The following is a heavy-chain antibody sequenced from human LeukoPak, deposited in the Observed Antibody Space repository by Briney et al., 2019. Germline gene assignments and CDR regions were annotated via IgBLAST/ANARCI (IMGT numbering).Heavy chain of an antibody. CDR1: GYTFTGYY. CDR3: ARDPLGSLHPYYYYYYMDV. Sequence: GASVKVSCKASGYTFTGYYMHWVRQAPGQGLEWMGWINPNSGGTNYAQKFQGRVTMTRDTSISTAYMELSRLRSDDTAVYYCARDPLGSLHPYYYYYYMDVWGKGTTVTVSS. CDR2: INPNSGGT. J-gene: IGHJ6*03. V-gene: IGHV1-2*02. D-gene: IGHD4-17*01.